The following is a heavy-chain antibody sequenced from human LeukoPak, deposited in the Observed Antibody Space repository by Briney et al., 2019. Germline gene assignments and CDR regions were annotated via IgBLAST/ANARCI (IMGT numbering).Heavy chain of an antibody. CDR1: GGSIRSYN. J-gene: IGHJ4*02. D-gene: IGHD3-16*01. Sequence: SETLSLTCTVSGGSIRSYNWGCIRQPPGKGLEWIGYIHTSGNTHYNPSLKSRVTISIDTSKNHFSLKLSSVTAADTAVYYCAKEAWGNLDCWGQGTLVTVSS. CDR2: IHTSGNT. CDR3: AKEAWGNLDC. V-gene: IGHV4-4*08.